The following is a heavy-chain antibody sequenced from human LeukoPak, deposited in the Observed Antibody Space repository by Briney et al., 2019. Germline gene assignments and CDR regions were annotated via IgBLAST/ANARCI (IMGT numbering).Heavy chain of an antibody. D-gene: IGHD3-3*01. Sequence: GGSLRLSCAASGFTFSSYAMSWVRQATGKGLEWVSAISGSGGSTYYADSVKGRFTISRDNSKNTLYLQMNSLRAEDTAVYYCAKATYYDFWSGYYSFDYWGQGTLVTVSS. CDR3: AKATYYDFWSGYYSFDY. J-gene: IGHJ4*02. V-gene: IGHV3-23*01. CDR1: GFTFSSYA. CDR2: ISGSGGST.